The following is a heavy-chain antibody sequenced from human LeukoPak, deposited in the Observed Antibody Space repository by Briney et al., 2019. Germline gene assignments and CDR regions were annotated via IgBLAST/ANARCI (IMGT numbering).Heavy chain of an antibody. CDR2: ISSSSGYI. Sequence: KAGGSLRLSCAASGFTFSSYGMSWVRQAPGKGLEWVSSISSSSGYIYYADSVKGRFTISRDNAKNSLYLQMNSLRAEDTAVYYCARERYYFDYWGQGTLVTVSS. CDR1: GFTFSSYG. J-gene: IGHJ4*02. V-gene: IGHV3-21*04. CDR3: ARERYYFDY.